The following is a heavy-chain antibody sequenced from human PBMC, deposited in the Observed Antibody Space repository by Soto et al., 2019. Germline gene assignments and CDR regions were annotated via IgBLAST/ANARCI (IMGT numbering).Heavy chain of an antibody. D-gene: IGHD1-26*01. CDR2: ISSSGSTI. V-gene: IGHV3-48*03. J-gene: IGHJ4*02. CDR1: GFTFSSYE. Sequence: GGSLRLSCAASGFTFSSYEMNWVRQAPGKGLEWVSYISSSGSTIYYADSVKGRFTISRDNAKNSLYLQMNSLRAEDTAVYYCARAEWELPDYWGQGTLVTVSS. CDR3: ARAEWELPDY.